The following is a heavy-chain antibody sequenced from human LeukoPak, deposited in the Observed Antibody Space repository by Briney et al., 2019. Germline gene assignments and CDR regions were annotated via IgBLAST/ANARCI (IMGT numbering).Heavy chain of an antibody. CDR1: GGSISSGDYY. D-gene: IGHD2-2*02. CDR2: INHSGST. CDR3: ARGITHPGYCSSTSCYSWFDP. J-gene: IGHJ5*02. Sequence: PSETLSLTCTVSGGSISSGDYYWSWIRQPPGKGLEWIGEINHSGSTNYNPSLKSRVTISVDTSKNQFSLKLSSVTAADTAVYYCARGITHPGYCSSTSCYSWFDPWGQGTLVTVSS. V-gene: IGHV4-39*07.